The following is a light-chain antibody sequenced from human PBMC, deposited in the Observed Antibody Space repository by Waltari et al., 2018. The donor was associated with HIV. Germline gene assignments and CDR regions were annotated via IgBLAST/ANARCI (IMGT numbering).Light chain of an antibody. J-gene: IGKJ5*01. CDR1: QSVSSSD. Sequence: EIVLTQSPGTLSLSLGERGTLSCRASQSVSSSDLVWYQQRPGQTPRLLIYGASNSATGIPDRFRGSGSGTDFTLTISRLEPEDFVVYYCQQYSNSLITFGQGTRLEIK. CDR3: QQYSNSLIT. V-gene: IGKV3-20*01. CDR2: GAS.